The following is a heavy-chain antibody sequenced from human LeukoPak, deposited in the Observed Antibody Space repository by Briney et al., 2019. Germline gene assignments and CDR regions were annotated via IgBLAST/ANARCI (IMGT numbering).Heavy chain of an antibody. CDR1: GFTFSNYA. J-gene: IGHJ4*02. CDR2: ISGSGVST. Sequence: GGSLRLSCAASGFTFSNYAMSWVRQAPGKGLEWVSAISGSGVSTDYADSVKGRFTISRDNSKNTLYLQMSSLRAEDTAVHYCAKTLAYCSGGNCYSNYYFDYWGQGTLVTVSS. D-gene: IGHD2-15*01. CDR3: AKTLAYCSGGNCYSNYYFDY. V-gene: IGHV3-23*01.